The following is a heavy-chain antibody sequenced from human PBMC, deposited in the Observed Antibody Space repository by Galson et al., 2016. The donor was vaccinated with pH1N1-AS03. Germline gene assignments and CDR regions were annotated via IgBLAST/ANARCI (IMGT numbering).Heavy chain of an antibody. CDR2: VREDGSLA. Sequence: SLRLSCAASGFTLGSYGMFWVRQAPGKGREWVGYVREDGSLATHAGSVKGRFTISRDNSKHTVFLAMNSLRPEDTAIYYCAKSEGWWAFYVWGQGTMVNVSS. V-gene: IGHV3-30*02. CDR3: AKSEGWWAFYV. J-gene: IGHJ3*01. D-gene: IGHD2-8*02. CDR1: GFTLGSYG.